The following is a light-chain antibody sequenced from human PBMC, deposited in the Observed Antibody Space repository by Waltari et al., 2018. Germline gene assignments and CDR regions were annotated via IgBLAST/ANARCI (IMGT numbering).Light chain of an antibody. CDR3: QQSYSSPWT. J-gene: IGKJ1*01. CDR1: QSIDFY. Sequence: DIQMTQSPSSLSASVGYRITIPCRASQSIDFYLHWYRQRPGKAPELLIYASNILQSGVPSRFRGSGSGTEFTLTISSLQTEDFAIYYCQQSYSSPWTFGPGTKVEIK. V-gene: IGKV1-39*01. CDR2: ASN.